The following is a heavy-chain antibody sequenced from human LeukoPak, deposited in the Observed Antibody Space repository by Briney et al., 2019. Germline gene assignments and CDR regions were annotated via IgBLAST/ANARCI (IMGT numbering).Heavy chain of an antibody. CDR3: ATAATMVRGVDTYYYYYMDV. CDR2: ISWNSGSI. Sequence: GGSLRLSCAASGFTFDDYAMHWVRQAPGKGLEWVSGISWNSGSIGYADSVKGRFTISRDNAKNSLYLQMNSLRSEDTAVYYCATAATMVRGVDTYYYYYMDVWGKGTTVTISS. J-gene: IGHJ6*03. D-gene: IGHD3-10*01. CDR1: GFTFDDYA. V-gene: IGHV3-9*01.